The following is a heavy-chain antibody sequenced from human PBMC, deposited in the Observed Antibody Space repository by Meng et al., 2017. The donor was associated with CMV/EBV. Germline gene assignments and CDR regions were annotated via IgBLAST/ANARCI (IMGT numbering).Heavy chain of an antibody. CDR3: TRGGYGSGVPYGMDV. V-gene: IGHV1-8*03. J-gene: IGHJ6*02. D-gene: IGHD3-10*01. CDR2: MNPNSGNT. CDR1: GYTFPSYD. Sequence: ASVTVSCKASGYTFPSYDINWVRQATGQGLEWMGWMNPNSGNTGYAQKFQGRVTITRNTSISTAYMELSSLRSEDTAVYYCTRGGYGSGVPYGMDVWGQGTTVTVSS.